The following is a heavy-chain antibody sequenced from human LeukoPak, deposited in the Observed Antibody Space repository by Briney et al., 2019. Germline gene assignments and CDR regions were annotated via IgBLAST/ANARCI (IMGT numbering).Heavy chain of an antibody. J-gene: IGHJ4*02. CDR3: ARQNLGLPFDY. V-gene: IGHV4-59*08. Sequence: PSETLSLTRAVSGDSFSSHYWTWIRQSPGTGLEWIGYISHIGRTNYNPPLKSRVTISIDTSKNQFSLKLSSVTAADTAVYYCARQNLGLPFDYWGQGTLVTVS. CDR1: GDSFSSHY. CDR2: ISHIGRT.